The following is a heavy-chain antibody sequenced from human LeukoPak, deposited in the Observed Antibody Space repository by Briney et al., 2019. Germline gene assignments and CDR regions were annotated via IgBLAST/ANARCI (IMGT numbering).Heavy chain of an antibody. D-gene: IGHD3-22*01. CDR3: ARGDSSGYSSYYYYGMDV. Sequence: ASVKVSCKASGYTFTSYGISWVRQAPGQGLEWMGWISAYNGNTNYAQKLQGRVTMTTDTSTSTAYMELRSLRSDDTAAYYCARGDSSGYSSYYYYGMDVWGQGTTVTVSS. CDR1: GYTFTSYG. J-gene: IGHJ6*02. CDR2: ISAYNGNT. V-gene: IGHV1-18*01.